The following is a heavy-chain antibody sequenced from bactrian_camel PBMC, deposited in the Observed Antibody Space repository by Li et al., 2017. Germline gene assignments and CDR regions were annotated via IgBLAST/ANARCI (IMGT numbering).Heavy chain of an antibody. Sequence: VQLVESGGGSAQAGGSLRLSCAASGFTFRASAMSWVRQAPGKGLEWVSGINSGGDSTHYSDSVKGRFTISRDNAKNTLYLHLNDLKPEDTGVYYCAADRWRQPCGHSDVGWYWSGQGTQVTVS. J-gene: IGHJ4*01. CDR1: GFTFRASA. D-gene: IGHD6*01. CDR2: INSGGDST. V-gene: IGHV3S31*01.